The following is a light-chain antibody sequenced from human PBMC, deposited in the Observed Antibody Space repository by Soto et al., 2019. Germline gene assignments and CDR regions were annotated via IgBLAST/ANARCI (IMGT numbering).Light chain of an antibody. CDR2: GAS. CDR3: QQYNNWPPWT. V-gene: IGKV3-15*01. CDR1: QSVSSN. J-gene: IGKJ1*01. Sequence: EVVMTQSPATLSVSPGERATLSCRASQSVSSNLAWYQQKPGQVPRLLIYGASTRATGIPARFSGSGSGTEFTLTISSLHSEDFAVYYCQQYNNWPPWTFGQGTKVEIK.